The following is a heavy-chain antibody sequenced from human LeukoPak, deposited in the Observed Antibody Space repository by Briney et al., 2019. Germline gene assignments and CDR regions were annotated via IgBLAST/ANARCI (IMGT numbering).Heavy chain of an antibody. J-gene: IGHJ4*02. CDR1: QFKFNNYG. V-gene: IGHV3-23*01. D-gene: IGHD1-26*01. CDR2: ITGSGGRT. Sequence: PGGSLRLSCATSQFKFNNYGMTWVRQAPGKGLEWVSSITGSGGRTQYADSVQGRFTISRDNSKNTLYLQMNSLRAEDTAVYYCAKESRYSGSYYHFDYWGQGTLVTVSS. CDR3: AKESRYSGSYYHFDY.